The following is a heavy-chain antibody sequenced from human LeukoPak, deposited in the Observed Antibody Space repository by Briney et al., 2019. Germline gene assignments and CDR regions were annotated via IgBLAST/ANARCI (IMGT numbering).Heavy chain of an antibody. CDR2: IYYSGST. J-gene: IGHJ6*02. V-gene: IGHV4-59*01. Sequence: SETLSLTCTVSGGSISSYYWSWIRQPPGKGLEWIGYIYYSGSTNYNPSLKSRVTISVDISKNQFSLKVSSVTAADTAVYYCARGFHDFWSDYYSYGMDVWGQGTTVTVSS. CDR1: GGSISSYY. CDR3: ARGFHDFWSDYYSYGMDV. D-gene: IGHD3-3*01.